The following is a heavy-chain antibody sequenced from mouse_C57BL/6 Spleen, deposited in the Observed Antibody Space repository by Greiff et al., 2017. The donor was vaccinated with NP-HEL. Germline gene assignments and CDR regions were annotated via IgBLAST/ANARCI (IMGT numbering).Heavy chain of an antibody. CDR3: ASSDGSSYDAMDY. V-gene: IGHV5-12*01. J-gene: IGHJ4*01. CDR1: GFTFSDYY. CDR2: ISNGGGST. D-gene: IGHD1-1*01. Sequence: EVQLVESGGCLVQPGGSLKLSCAASGFTFSDYYMYWVRQTPEKRLEWVAYISNGGGSTYYPDTVKGRFPISRDNAKNTLYLQMSRLKSEDTAMYYWASSDGSSYDAMDYWGQGTSVTVSS.